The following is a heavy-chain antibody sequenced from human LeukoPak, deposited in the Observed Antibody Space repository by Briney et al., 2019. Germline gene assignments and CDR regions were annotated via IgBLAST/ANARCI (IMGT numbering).Heavy chain of an antibody. CDR3: ARETTVTGWFDP. CDR1: GFIFSSNR. J-gene: IGHJ5*02. D-gene: IGHD4-17*01. Sequence: PGGSLRLSFAASGFIFSSNRMHWVRQPPGKGLVWVSRINSDGSSTSYADSVKGRFTISRDNAKNTLYLQMNSLRAEDTAVYYCARETTVTGWFDPWGQGTLVTVSS. CDR2: INSDGSST. V-gene: IGHV3-74*01.